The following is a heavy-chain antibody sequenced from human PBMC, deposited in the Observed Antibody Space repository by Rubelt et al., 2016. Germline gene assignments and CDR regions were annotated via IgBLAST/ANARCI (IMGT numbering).Heavy chain of an antibody. CDR1: GGSISSGGYY. CDR2: IYYSGST. D-gene: IGHD4-17*01. J-gene: IGHJ6*02. V-gene: IGHV4-31*03. Sequence: QVQLRQWGAGLLKPSQTLSLTCTVSGGSISSGGYYWSWIRQHPGKGLEWIGYIYYSGSTYYNPSLKSRVTISVDTSKNQFSLKLSSVTAEDTAVYYCAKDTTVTTSYYYYYGMDVWGQGTTVTVSS. CDR3: AKDTTVTTSYYYYYGMDV.